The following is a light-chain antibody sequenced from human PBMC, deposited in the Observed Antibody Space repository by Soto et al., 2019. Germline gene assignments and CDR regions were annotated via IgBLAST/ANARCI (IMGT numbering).Light chain of an antibody. Sequence: QSVLTQPPSASGTPGQRVTISCSGSSSNIGSNTVNWYQQLPGTAPKLLIYSNNQRPSGVPDRFSGSKSGTSASLAISGLQSEDASDYDCAAWDDSLNGLYVFATGTKLTVL. CDR3: AAWDDSLNGLYV. V-gene: IGLV1-44*01. CDR2: SNN. J-gene: IGLJ1*01. CDR1: SSNIGSNT.